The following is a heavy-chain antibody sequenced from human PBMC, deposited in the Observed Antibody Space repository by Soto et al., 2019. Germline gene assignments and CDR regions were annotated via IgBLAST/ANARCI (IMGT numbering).Heavy chain of an antibody. CDR2: ISVGSGNT. V-gene: IGHV1-3*01. J-gene: IGHJ5*02. CDR3: TSDNRGLADH. CDR1: GYTFTNYA. Sequence: QVQLEQSGAEVKEPGASVKVSCQASGYTFTNYAVHWVRQAPGQGLQWIGWISVGSGNTKSSQKFHGRVTFSRDTSASTAYMQLSSLTPEDTAVYYCTSDNRGLADHWGQGTLVTVSS.